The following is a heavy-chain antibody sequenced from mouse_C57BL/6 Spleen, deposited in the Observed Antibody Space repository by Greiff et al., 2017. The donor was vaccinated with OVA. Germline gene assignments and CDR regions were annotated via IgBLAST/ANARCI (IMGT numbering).Heavy chain of an antibody. V-gene: IGHV1-52*01. CDR2: IDPSDSDT. D-gene: IGHD2-5*01. CDR1: GYTFTSYW. Sequence: QVQLQQPGAELVRPGSSVKLSCKASGYTFTSYWMHWVKQRPIQGLEWIGNIDPSDSDTHYNQKFKDKATLTVDKSSSTAYMQLSSLTSEDSAVYYCARAGYYSKSGAMDYWGQGTSVTVSS. CDR3: ARAGYYSKSGAMDY. J-gene: IGHJ4*01.